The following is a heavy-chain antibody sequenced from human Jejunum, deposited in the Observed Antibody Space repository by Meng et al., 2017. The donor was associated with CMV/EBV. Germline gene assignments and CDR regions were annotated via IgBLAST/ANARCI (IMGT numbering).Heavy chain of an antibody. CDR3: VRRAGSLYYFDF. D-gene: IGHD3-10*01. CDR2: IYPDDSDS. V-gene: IGHV5-51*01. J-gene: IGHJ4*02. CDR1: GYTFSDSW. Sequence: SCAGSGYTFSDSWIGWVRQMPGKGLEWMGIIYPDDSDSRYNPSFQGQVTISADKSITTAYLQWSSLKASDTGMYYCVRRAGSLYYFDFWGPGTLVTVSS.